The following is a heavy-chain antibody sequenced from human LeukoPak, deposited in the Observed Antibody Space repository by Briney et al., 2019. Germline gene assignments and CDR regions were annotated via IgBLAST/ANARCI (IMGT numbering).Heavy chain of an antibody. CDR1: DYSITSGDY. D-gene: IGHD5/OR15-5a*01. CDR2: IYNSVST. V-gene: IGHV4-38-2*01. CDR3: ARHMSTEGWFGS. J-gene: IGHJ5*01. Sequence: SETLSLTCVVSDYSITSGDYWAWIRQPPGKGLEWIGSIYNSVSTSYNPSLKSRVTMSLDPAKNQFSLNLRSVTAADTAVYYCARHMSTEGWFGSWGRGTLVTVSS.